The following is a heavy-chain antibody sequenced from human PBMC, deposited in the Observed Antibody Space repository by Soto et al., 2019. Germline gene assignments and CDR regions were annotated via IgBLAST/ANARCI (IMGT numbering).Heavy chain of an antibody. CDR1: GGSISSGGYY. CDR3: VQQHYDRSGSPVGYFVA. CDR2: IYYSGST. D-gene: IGHD3-3*01. Sequence: SETLSLTCAVSGGSISSGGYYWSWIRQPPGKGLEWIGYIYYSGSTNYNPSLKSRVTISVDTSKNQFSLKLSSVTAADTAVYYCVQQHYDRSGSPVGYFVAWAQGNLVTVSS. J-gene: IGHJ4*02. V-gene: IGHV4-61*08.